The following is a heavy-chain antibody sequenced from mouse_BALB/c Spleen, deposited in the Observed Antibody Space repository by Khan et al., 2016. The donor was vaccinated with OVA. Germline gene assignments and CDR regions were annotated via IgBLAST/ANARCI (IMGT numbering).Heavy chain of an antibody. V-gene: IGHV3-1*02. CDR1: GYSITSGYG. J-gene: IGHJ2*01. CDR2: IRYSGST. CDR3: ARTARIKY. Sequence: EVQLQESGPGLVKPSQSLSLTCTVTGYSITSGYGWNWIRQFPGNKLEWMGYIRYSGSTNYNPSLKSRISIPRDTSKNQFFLHLNSVTTEDTATYYCARTARIKYWGEGTTLTVSS. D-gene: IGHD1-2*01.